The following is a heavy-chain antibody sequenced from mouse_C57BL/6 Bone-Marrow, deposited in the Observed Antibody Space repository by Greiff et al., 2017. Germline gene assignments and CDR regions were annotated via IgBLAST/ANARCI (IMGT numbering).Heavy chain of an antibody. D-gene: IGHD1-1*02. J-gene: IGHJ1*03. Sequence: EVKLQESGGGLVQPGESLKLSCESNEYEFPSHDMSWVRKTPEKRLELVAAINSDGGSTYYPDTMERRFIISRDNTKKTLYLQMSSLRSEDTALYYCARVATFRYWYFDVWGTGTTVTVSS. V-gene: IGHV5-2*01. CDR2: INSDGGST. CDR3: ARVATFRYWYFDV. CDR1: EYEFPSHD.